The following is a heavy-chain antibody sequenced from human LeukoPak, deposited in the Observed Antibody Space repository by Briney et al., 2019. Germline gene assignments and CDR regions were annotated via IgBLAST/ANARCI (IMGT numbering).Heavy chain of an antibody. CDR3: ARAAGGGYFDF. CDR2: ISAYNSNT. Sequence: ASVKVSCKASGYSYTSYGISWVRQAPGQGLEWMGWISAYNSNTNYAQNLQGRVTMTTDTSTSTVYLDLRSLRSDDTAVYYCARAAGGGYFDFWGQGTLVTVSS. D-gene: IGHD6-13*01. V-gene: IGHV1-18*01. CDR1: GYSYTSYG. J-gene: IGHJ4*02.